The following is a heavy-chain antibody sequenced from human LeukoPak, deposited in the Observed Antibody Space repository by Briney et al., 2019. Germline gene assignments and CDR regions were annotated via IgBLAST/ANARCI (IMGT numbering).Heavy chain of an antibody. CDR1: GGSFSGYY. V-gene: IGHV4-34*01. J-gene: IGHJ4*02. Sequence: SETLSLTCAVYGGSFSGYYWSWIRQPPGKGLEWIGEINHSGSTNYNPSLKSRVTISVDTSKNRFSLKLSSVTAADTAVYYCARRGRAVAGTVGSDYWGQGTLVTVSS. CDR3: ARRGRAVAGTVGSDY. CDR2: INHSGST. D-gene: IGHD6-19*01.